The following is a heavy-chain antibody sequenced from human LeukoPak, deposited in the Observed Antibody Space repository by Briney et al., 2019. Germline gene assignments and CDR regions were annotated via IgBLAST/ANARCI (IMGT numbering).Heavy chain of an antibody. CDR2: ISSSSSYI. CDR1: GFTFSSYS. V-gene: IGHV3-21*01. D-gene: IGHD3-10*01. J-gene: IGHJ4*02. CDR3: ARGIVRYPDYGSQNPYYFDY. Sequence: PGGSLRLSCAASGFTFSSYSMNWVRQAPGKGLEWVSSISSSSSYIYYADSVKGRFTISRDNAKNSLYLQMNSLRAEDTAVYYCARGIVRYPDYGSQNPYYFDYWGQGTLVTVSS.